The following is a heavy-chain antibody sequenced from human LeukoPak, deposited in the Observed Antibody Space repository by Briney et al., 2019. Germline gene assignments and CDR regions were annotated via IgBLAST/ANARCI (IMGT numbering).Heavy chain of an antibody. Sequence: MRSETLSLTCTVSGGSIRGYYWSWVRQPPGKGLEWIAYIYFGGSTNYNPSLKSRVTISLDTSKNQFSLKLSSVTAADTAVYYCAVGATHYYMDVWGKGTTVTDCS. V-gene: IGHV4-59*08. J-gene: IGHJ6*03. CDR1: GGSIRGYY. CDR2: IYFGGST. CDR3: AVGATHYYMDV. D-gene: IGHD3-16*01.